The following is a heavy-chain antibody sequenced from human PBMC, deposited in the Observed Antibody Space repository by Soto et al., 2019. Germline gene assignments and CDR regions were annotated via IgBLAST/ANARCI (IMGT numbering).Heavy chain of an antibody. CDR1: GYTFTSYD. V-gene: IGHV1-18*01. CDR2: ISPYNGRT. CDR3: AIKAEYLSLGSYMHFQF. D-gene: IGHD3-10*01. Sequence: ASVKVSGKASGYTFTSYDITWVRQAPGQGLEWLGFISPYNGRTMYAQSLQGRVTMTADTSTQTVNMYLNSLTSDDTGVYYCAIKAEYLSLGSYMHFQFWVQGSLVTVSS. J-gene: IGHJ1*01.